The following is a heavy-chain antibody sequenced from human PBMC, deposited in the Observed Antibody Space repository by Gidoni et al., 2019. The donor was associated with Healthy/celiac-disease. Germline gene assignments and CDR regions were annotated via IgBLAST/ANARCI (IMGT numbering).Heavy chain of an antibody. CDR3: ARVGGGLSYYYGSGTPYYFDY. D-gene: IGHD3-10*01. J-gene: IGHJ4*02. CDR2: IYYSGST. V-gene: IGHV4-31*03. CDR1: GGSISSGGYY. Sequence: QVQLQESGPGLVKPSQTLSLTCTVSGGSISSGGYYWTWIRQHPGKGLEWIGYIYYSGSTYYNPSLKSRVTISVDTSKNQFSLKLSSVTAADTAVYYCARVGGGLSYYYGSGTPYYFDYWGQRTLVTVSS.